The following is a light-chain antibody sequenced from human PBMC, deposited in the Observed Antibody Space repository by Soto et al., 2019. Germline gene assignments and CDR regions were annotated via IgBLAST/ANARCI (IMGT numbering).Light chain of an antibody. CDR3: QEYGTSPRYS. CDR1: QSVSGTF. J-gene: IGKJ2*03. V-gene: IGKV3-20*01. Sequence: TPSPGTLSLSPGERATLSCWASQSVSGTFLAWYQQKPGQAPRLLIYSTSNRAPGIPDRFTGSGSGTDFTLTISRLEPEDFAVYYCQEYGTSPRYSFGQGTKLEIK. CDR2: STS.